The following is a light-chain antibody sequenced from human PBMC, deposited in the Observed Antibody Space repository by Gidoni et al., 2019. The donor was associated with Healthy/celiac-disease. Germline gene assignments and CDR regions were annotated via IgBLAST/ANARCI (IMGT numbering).Light chain of an antibody. CDR1: QSVLYSPNNKNY. J-gene: IGKJ4*01. CDR3: QQYYSTPLT. CDR2: WES. Sequence: DIVMTQSPDSLAVSLGERATINCKSSQSVLYSPNNKNYLAWYQQKPGQPPKLLIYWESTRESGVPDRFSGSGSGTDFTLTISSLQAEDVAVYYCQQYYSTPLTFGGXTKVEIK. V-gene: IGKV4-1*01.